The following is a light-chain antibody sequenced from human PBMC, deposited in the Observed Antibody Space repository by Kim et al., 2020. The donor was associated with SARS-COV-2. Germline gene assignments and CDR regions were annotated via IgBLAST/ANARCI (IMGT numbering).Light chain of an antibody. CDR3: LQHNTYPPT. V-gene: IGKV1-17*01. CDR1: QGIRHD. J-gene: IGKJ1*01. Sequence: DIQMTQSPSSLSASVGDRVTITCRASQGIRHDLSWYQQKPGKAPKRLIYSASSLQSGVTPRFSGSGSETEFTLTISSLQPEDFATYFCLQHNTYPPTFGQGTKVYIK. CDR2: SAS.